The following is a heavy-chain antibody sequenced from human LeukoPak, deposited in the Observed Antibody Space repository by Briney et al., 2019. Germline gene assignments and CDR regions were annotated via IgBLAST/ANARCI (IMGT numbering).Heavy chain of an antibody. D-gene: IGHD3-10*01. CDR2: IIPIFGTA. J-gene: IGHJ6*03. CDR1: GGTFSSYA. CDR3: ATIGGGSGSRYYYYYMVV. V-gene: IGHV1-69*05. Sequence: SVKVSCKASGGTFSSYAISWVRQAPGQGLEWMGGIIPIFGTANYAQKFQGRVTITTDESTSTAYMELSSLRSEDTAVHYCATIGGGSGSRYYYYYMVVWGKGTTVTVSS.